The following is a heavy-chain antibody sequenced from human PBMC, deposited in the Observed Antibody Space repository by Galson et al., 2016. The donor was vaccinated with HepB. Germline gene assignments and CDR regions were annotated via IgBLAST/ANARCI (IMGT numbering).Heavy chain of an antibody. V-gene: IGHV6-1*01. CDR3: ARDPKFQIYCPSTSDCYAQAFFFDI. CDR1: GDSVSSNTAA. D-gene: IGHD5/OR15-5a*01. CDR2: THYRSKWNT. Sequence: CAISGDSVSSNTAAWNWIRQSPSRGLEWLGRTHYRSKWNTDYAISMKTRLTINVDASRNQFSLQLDSVTPEVAAVYYCARDPKFQIYCPSTSDCYAQAFFFDIWGQGTLVSVSS. J-gene: IGHJ4*02.